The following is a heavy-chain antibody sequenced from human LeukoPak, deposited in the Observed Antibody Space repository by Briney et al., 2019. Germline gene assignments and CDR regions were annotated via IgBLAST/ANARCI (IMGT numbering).Heavy chain of an antibody. CDR3: ARDRRGSGWTDL. CDR2: IIPIFGTA. CDR1: GGTFSSYA. Sequence: ASVKVSCKASGGTFSSYAISWVRQAPGQGLEWMGGIIPIFGTANYAQKFQGRVTITADESTSTAYMELSSLRSEDTAVYYCARDRRGSGWTDLWGRGTLVTVSS. J-gene: IGHJ2*01. V-gene: IGHV1-69*13. D-gene: IGHD6-19*01.